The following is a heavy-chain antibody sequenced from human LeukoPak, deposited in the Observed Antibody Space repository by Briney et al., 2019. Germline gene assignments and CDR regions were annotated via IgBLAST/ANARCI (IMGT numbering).Heavy chain of an antibody. CDR1: GYTFTGYY. CDR3: ARDPGGLLYYYYYMDV. J-gene: IGHJ6*03. Sequence: EASVKVSCKASGYTFTGYYMHWVRQAPGQGLEWMGWISPNSGGTNYAQKFQGRVTMTRDTSISTAYMELSRLRSDDTAVYYCARDPGGLLYYYYYMDVWGKGTTVTVSS. CDR2: ISPNSGGT. V-gene: IGHV1-2*02. D-gene: IGHD2-8*02.